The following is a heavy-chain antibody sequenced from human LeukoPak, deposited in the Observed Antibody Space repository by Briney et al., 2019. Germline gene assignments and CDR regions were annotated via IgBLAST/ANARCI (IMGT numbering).Heavy chain of an antibody. V-gene: IGHV3-48*03. J-gene: IGHJ6*02. D-gene: IGHD2-2*01. Sequence: GGSLRLSCAASGFTFSSHEMNWVRQAPGKGLEWVSYISSSGSTIYYADSVKGRFTISRDNAKNSLYLQMNSLRAEDTAVYYCARGYCSSTSCYPYYYYYGMDVWGQGTTVTVSS. CDR3: ARGYCSSTSCYPYYYYYGMDV. CDR2: ISSSGSTI. CDR1: GFTFSSHE.